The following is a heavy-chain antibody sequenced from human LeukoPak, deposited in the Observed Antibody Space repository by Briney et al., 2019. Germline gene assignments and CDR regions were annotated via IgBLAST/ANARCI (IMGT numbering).Heavy chain of an antibody. D-gene: IGHD5-18*01. CDR2: IHYRGST. Sequence: SETLSLTCTASGGSISSYYWSWIRQPPGKGLEWIGYIHYRGSTNYNPSLKSRATISVDTSKNQFSLKLSSLTAADTAVYYCARSVLGYSYGLHIDYWGQGTLVTVSS. CDR3: ARSVLGYSYGLHIDY. J-gene: IGHJ4*02. V-gene: IGHV4-59*01. CDR1: GGSISSYY.